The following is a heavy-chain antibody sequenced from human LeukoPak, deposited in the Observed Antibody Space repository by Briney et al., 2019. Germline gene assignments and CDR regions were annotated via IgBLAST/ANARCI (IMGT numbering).Heavy chain of an antibody. J-gene: IGHJ5*02. V-gene: IGHV4-61*02. Sequence: SQTLSLTCTVSGGSISSGSYYWSWIRQPAGKGLEWIGRIYTSGSTNYNPSLKSRVTMSVDTSKNQFSLKLSSVTAADTAVYYCARETDYYGSGSYYKGYNWFDPWGQGTLVTVSS. CDR2: IYTSGST. CDR3: ARETDYYGSGSYYKGYNWFDP. D-gene: IGHD3-10*01. CDR1: GGSISSGSYY.